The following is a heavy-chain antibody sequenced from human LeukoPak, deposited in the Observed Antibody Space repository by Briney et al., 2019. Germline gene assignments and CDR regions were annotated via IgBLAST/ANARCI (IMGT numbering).Heavy chain of an antibody. CDR1: GGSISNYY. J-gene: IGHJ1*01. D-gene: IGHD1-26*01. Sequence: SETLSLTCTVSGGSISNYYWSWIRQPAGKGLEWIGYIYYSGSTYYNPSLRSRVTISVDTSKNQFSLNLNSVTAADTAVYYCARALSGTYGLFQHWGQGTLVTVSS. CDR2: IYYSGST. CDR3: ARALSGTYGLFQH. V-gene: IGHV4-59*01.